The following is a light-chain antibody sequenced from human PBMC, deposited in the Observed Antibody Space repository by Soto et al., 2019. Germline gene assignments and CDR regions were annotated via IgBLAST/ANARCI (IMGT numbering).Light chain of an antibody. J-gene: IGKJ4*02. CDR3: QQRSNWPLT. Sequence: QREGATLSCWASQRVSSTYLAWYPQRWVQAPRLSIYGASSRATGIPDRCSGGGSGTDFTLTISSLEPEDFAVYYCQQRSNWPLTFGGGIKV. CDR1: QRVSSTY. CDR2: GAS. V-gene: IGKV3D-20*02.